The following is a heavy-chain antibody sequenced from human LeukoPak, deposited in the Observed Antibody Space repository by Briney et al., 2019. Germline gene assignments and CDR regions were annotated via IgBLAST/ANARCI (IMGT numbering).Heavy chain of an antibody. V-gene: IGHV3-30-3*01. D-gene: IGHD2-2*01. CDR1: GFTFSSYA. CDR2: ISYDGSNK. Sequence: GGSLRLSCAASGFTFSSYAMHWVRQAPGKGLEWVAVISYDGSNKYHADSVKGRFTISRDNSKNTLYLQMNSLRAEDTAVYYCARGGRVVPAAIHYWGQGTLVTVSS. J-gene: IGHJ4*02. CDR3: ARGGRVVPAAIHY.